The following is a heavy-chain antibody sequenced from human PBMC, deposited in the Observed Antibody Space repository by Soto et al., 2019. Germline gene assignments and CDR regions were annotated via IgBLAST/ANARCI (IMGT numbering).Heavy chain of an antibody. D-gene: IGHD2-21*01. CDR3: ARSDVYHFNWLES. J-gene: IGHJ5*01. CDR1: GYTFASYD. CDR2: MNPNSNNT. Sequence: QVQLVQSGAEVKTPGASVKVSCKASGYTFASYDMNWVRQAAGQGREWMGWMNPNSNNTGYAQKFQGRLTMTRDIALSIAHMELSSLRNEDTAVYYCARSDVYHFNWLESWGQGTLVTVSA. V-gene: IGHV1-8*01.